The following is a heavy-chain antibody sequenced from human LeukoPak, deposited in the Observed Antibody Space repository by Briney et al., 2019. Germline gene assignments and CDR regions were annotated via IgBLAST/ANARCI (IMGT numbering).Heavy chain of an antibody. CDR2: IYYSGST. CDR1: GGSISSGGYY. CDR3: ARDGTHCSGGSCYSTFDY. Sequence: PSETPSLTCTVSGGSISSGGYYWSWIRQHPGKGLEWIGYIYYSGSTYYNPSLKSRVTISVDTSKNQFSLKLSSVTAADTAVYYCARDGTHCSGGSCYSTFDYWGQGTLVTVSS. V-gene: IGHV4-31*03. J-gene: IGHJ4*02. D-gene: IGHD2-15*01.